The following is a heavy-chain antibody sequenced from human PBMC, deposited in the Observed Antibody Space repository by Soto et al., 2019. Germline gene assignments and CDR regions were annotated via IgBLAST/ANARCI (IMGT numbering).Heavy chain of an antibody. Sequence: EVHLLESGGGLVQPGGSLRLSCAASGFTFSNYAMSWVRQAPGKGLEWVSTIISGGNTYYADSVKGRFTISRDNSKNTLYLQMSSLTTEDTSVYYCARESPVLSWYFDLWGRGTLVTVSS. CDR2: IISGGNT. CDR3: ARESPVLSWYFDL. CDR1: GFTFSNYA. J-gene: IGHJ2*01. V-gene: IGHV3-23*01.